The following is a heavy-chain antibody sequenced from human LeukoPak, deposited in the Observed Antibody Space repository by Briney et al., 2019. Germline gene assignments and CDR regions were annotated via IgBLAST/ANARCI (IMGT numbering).Heavy chain of an antibody. J-gene: IGHJ4*02. CDR3: ARDLGDWYSSGFDD. CDR1: GFTFRNYE. V-gene: IGHV3-48*03. CDR2: ISRDGSTV. D-gene: IGHD3-10*01. Sequence: PGGSLRLSCAGSGFTFRNYEMSWVRQAPGKGLEWVSHISRDGSTVYYRDSVKGRFTISRDNVKNSLYLHMNSLRVEDTGVYYCARDLGDWYSSGFDDWGQGSLVIASS.